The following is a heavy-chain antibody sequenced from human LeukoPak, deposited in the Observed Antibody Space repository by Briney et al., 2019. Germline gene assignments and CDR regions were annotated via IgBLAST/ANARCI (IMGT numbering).Heavy chain of an antibody. V-gene: IGHV3-23*01. J-gene: IGHJ4*02. CDR3: ATYRQVLLPFES. D-gene: IGHD2-8*02. Sequence: GGSLRLSCSASGFTFTTYGMIWVRQPPGKGLEWVSSIFPSGGEIHCADSVRGRFTISRDNSKSTLSLQMNSLRAEDTAIYYCATYRQVLLPFESWGQGTLVTVSS. CDR1: GFTFTTYG. CDR2: IFPSGGEI.